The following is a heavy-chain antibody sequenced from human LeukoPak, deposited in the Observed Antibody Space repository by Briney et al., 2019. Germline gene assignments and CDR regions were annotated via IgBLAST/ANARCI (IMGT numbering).Heavy chain of an antibody. V-gene: IGHV3-74*01. CDR3: ARVASHSRSWYDSGY. CDR2: IHSDGSST. J-gene: IGHJ4*02. D-gene: IGHD6-13*01. CDR1: GFTFSTYC. Sequence: GGSLRLSCAASGFTFSTYCMHWVRQAPGKGLVWVSRIHSDGSSTSNADSVKGRFTISRDNAKNTLYLQMNSLRAEDTGVYYCARVASHSRSWYDSGYWGQGNLGTVSS.